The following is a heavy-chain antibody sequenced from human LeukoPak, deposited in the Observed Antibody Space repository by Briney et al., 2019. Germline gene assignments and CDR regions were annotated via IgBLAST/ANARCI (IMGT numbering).Heavy chain of an antibody. CDR2: ISYDGSNK. J-gene: IGHJ3*02. CDR1: GFTFSSYG. Sequence: QAGRSLRLSCAASGFTFSSYGMHWVRQAPGKGLEWVAVISYDGSNKYYADSVKGRFTISRDNSKNTLYLQMNSLRAEDTAVYYCAKGEGEWNYDILTGRAFDIWGQGTMVTVSS. V-gene: IGHV3-30*18. D-gene: IGHD3-9*01. CDR3: AKGEGEWNYDILTGRAFDI.